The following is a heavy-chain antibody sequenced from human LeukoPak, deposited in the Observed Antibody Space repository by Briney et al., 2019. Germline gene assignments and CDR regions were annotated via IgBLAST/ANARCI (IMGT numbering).Heavy chain of an antibody. CDR1: GGSFSSYY. Sequence: PSETLSLTCAVYGGSFSSYYLSWIRQPPGKGLEWIGEINHSGSTNYNPSLKSPVTISVDTSKNQFSLKLSSVTAADTAVYYCTIFGVDYWGQGTLVTVSS. J-gene: IGHJ4*02. V-gene: IGHV4-34*01. CDR3: TIFGVDY. D-gene: IGHD3-3*01. CDR2: INHSGST.